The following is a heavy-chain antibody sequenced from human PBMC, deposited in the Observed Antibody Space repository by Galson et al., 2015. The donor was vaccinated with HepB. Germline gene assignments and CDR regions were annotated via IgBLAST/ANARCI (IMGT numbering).Heavy chain of an antibody. CDR2: IYWDDGK. J-gene: IGHJ4*02. V-gene: IGHV2-5*02. D-gene: IGHD3-22*01. CDR1: GFSLSTSGVG. Sequence: PALVKPTQTLTLTCTFSGFSLSTSGVGVGWIRQPPGKALEWLALIYWDDGKRYSPSLKSRLTITKDTSKNQVVLTMTNMDPVDTATYYCAHRLWRASGYYYAADYWGQGTLVTVSS. CDR3: AHRLWRASGYYYAADY.